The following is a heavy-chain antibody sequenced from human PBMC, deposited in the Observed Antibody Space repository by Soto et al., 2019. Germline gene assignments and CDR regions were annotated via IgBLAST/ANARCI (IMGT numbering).Heavy chain of an antibody. CDR3: ARDSSSWYDYYDYGMDV. CDR1: GYTFTSYA. J-gene: IGHJ6*02. CDR2: INAGNGNT. D-gene: IGHD6-13*01. Sequence: QVQLVQSGAEEKKPGASVKVSCKASGYTFTSYAMHWVRQAPGQRLEWMGWINAGNGNTKYSQKFQGRVTITRDTSASTAYMELSSLRSEDTAVYDCARDSSSWYDYYDYGMDVWGQGTTVTVSS. V-gene: IGHV1-3*05.